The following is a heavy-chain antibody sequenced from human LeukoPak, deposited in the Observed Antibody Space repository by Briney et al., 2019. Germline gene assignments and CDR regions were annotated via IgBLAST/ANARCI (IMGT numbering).Heavy chain of an antibody. CDR3: ARDPTGDSGSLGTPDY. CDR1: GYTFTGHY. J-gene: IGHJ4*02. D-gene: IGHD1-26*01. CDR2: INPNSGGT. V-gene: IGHV1-2*02. Sequence: ASVKVPCKASGYTFTGHYMHWVRQAPGQGLEWMGWINPNSGGTNYAQKFQGRVTMTRDTSISTAYMELSRLRSDDTAVYYCARDPTGDSGSLGTPDYWGQGTLVTVSS.